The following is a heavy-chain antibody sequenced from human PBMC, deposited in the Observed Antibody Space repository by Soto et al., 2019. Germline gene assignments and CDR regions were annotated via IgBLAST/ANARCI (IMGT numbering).Heavy chain of an antibody. V-gene: IGHV4-28*01. D-gene: IGHD1-26*01. J-gene: IGHJ4*02. Sequence: SETLSHTCAVSGYSISSSNWWGWIRQPPGKGLEWIGYIYYSGTTYYNPSLKSRVTMSVDTSKNQFSLKLTSVTAVDTAVYYCARREIQGPIDYWGQGTLVTVS. CDR1: GYSISSSNW. CDR2: IYYSGTT. CDR3: ARREIQGPIDY.